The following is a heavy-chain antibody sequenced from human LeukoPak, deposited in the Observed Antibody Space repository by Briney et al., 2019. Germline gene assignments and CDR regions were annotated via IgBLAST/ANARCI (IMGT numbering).Heavy chain of an antibody. J-gene: IGHJ3*02. V-gene: IGHV4-59*01. CDR3: ARDSLSGSSYDAFDI. D-gene: IGHD1-26*01. Sequence: PSGTLSVTCTVSGGSISSYYWTWIRQPPGKGLEWIGYIHYNERTNYNPFLKSGGTISVDTSKNHFSLKLSSVTAADTAVYYCARDSLSGSSYDAFDIWGQGTMLTASS. CDR1: GGSISSYY. CDR2: IHYNERT.